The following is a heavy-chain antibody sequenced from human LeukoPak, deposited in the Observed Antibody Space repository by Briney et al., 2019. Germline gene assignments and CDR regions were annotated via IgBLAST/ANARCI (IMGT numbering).Heavy chain of an antibody. D-gene: IGHD6-13*01. CDR3: ARENSNSWYLDY. J-gene: IGHJ4*02. CDR1: GGSFSGYY. V-gene: IGHV4-34*01. Sequence: PSETLSLTCAVYGGSFSGYYWSWIRQPPGKGLEWIGEINRSGRTNYSPSLKSRVTISVDTSKNQFSLKLSSVTAADTAVYYCARENSNSWYLDYWGQGTLVTVSS. CDR2: INRSGRT.